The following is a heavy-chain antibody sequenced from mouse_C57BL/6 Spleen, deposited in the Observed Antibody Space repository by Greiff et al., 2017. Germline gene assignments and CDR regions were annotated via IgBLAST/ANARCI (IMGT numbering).Heavy chain of an antibody. CDR3: AREPSEYFDV. Sequence: VQLQQPGAELVRPGSSVKLSCKASGYTFTSYWMHWVKQRPIQGLEWIGNIDPSDSETHYNQKFKDKATLTVDKSSSTAYMQRSSLTSEDSAVYYCAREPSEYFDVWGTGTTVTVSS. CDR2: IDPSDSET. V-gene: IGHV1-52*01. CDR1: GYTFTSYW. J-gene: IGHJ1*03.